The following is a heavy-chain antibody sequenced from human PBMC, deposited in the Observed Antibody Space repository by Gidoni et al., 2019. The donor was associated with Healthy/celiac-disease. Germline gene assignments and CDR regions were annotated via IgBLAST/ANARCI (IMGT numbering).Heavy chain of an antibody. CDR3: AREVPTDAFDI. Sequence: EVQLVESGGGFVQSGGSLRLSCPASGFTFSSYSMNWVRQAPGKGLGWVSYISSSSSTIYYGDSVKGRFTISRDNAKNSLYLQMNSLRAEDTAVYYCAREVPTDAFDIWGQGTMVTVSS. J-gene: IGHJ3*02. V-gene: IGHV3-48*01. CDR1: GFTFSSYS. CDR2: ISSSSSTI. D-gene: IGHD2-2*01.